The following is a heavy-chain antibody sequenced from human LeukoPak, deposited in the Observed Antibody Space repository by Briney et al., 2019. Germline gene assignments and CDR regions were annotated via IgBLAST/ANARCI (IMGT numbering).Heavy chain of an antibody. CDR2: IYSGGNT. D-gene: IGHD2-15*01. J-gene: IGHJ4*02. Sequence: GGSLRLSCAASGFTVSSNYMSWVRRAPGKGLEWVSVIYSGGNTNYADSVKGRFTISRDNSKNTLFLQMNSLRAEDTTVYYCARWWPRGHFDYWGQGTLVTVSS. V-gene: IGHV3-53*01. CDR1: GFTVSSNY. CDR3: ARWWPRGHFDY.